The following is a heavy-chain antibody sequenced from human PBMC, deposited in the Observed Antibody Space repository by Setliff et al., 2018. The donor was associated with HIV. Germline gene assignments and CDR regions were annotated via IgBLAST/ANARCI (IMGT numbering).Heavy chain of an antibody. CDR1: GASINSGTYY. CDR2: IYTSGST. CDR3: ARELIGTWGWPPYYFDY. Sequence: KTSETLSLTCTVSGASINSGTYYWGWIRQPAGKGLQWIGRIYTSGSTYYSPSLKSRVTISLDTSKNQFSLRLSSVTAAHTAVFYCARELIGTWGWPPYYFDYWGQGALVTVSS. V-gene: IGHV4-61*02. D-gene: IGHD7-27*01. J-gene: IGHJ4*02.